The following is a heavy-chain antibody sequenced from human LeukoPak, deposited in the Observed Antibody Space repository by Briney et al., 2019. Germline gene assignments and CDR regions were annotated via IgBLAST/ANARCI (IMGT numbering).Heavy chain of an antibody. CDR3: ARDLGQYYDTSDNWFDP. CDR1: GFTFSSYA. D-gene: IGHD3-22*01. CDR2: ISSNGGST. V-gene: IGHV3-64*01. J-gene: IGHJ5*02. Sequence: GGSLRLSCAASGFTFSSYAMHWVRQAPGKGLEYVSAISSNGGSTYYANSVKGRFTISRDNSKNTLNLQMNSLRAEDTAVYYCARDLGQYYDTSDNWFDPWGQGTLVTVSS.